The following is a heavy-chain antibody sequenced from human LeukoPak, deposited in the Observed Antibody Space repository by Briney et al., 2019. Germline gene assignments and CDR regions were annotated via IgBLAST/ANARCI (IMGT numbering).Heavy chain of an antibody. J-gene: IGHJ4*02. V-gene: IGHV3-72*01. CDR1: GFTFSDHY. CDR3: VASNWGRDY. Sequence: GGPLRLSYAASGFTFSDHYMDWVRQAPGKGLEWVGHIRKKSDSYTTDYAASVKGGFTILRDDSRSSLYLQMNSLKTEDTAVYYCVASNWGRDYWGQGTLVTVSS. D-gene: IGHD7-27*01. CDR2: IRKKSDSYTT.